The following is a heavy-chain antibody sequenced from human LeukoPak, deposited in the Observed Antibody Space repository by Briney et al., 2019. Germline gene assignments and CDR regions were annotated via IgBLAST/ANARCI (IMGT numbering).Heavy chain of an antibody. Sequence: GGSLRLSCAASGSTFSSYGMHWVRQAPGKGLEWVAFIRYDGSNKYYADSVKGRFTISRDNSKNTLYLQMNSLRAEDTAVYYCAKAPYDSSGYYAFDIWGQGTVVTVSS. V-gene: IGHV3-30*02. J-gene: IGHJ3*02. CDR3: AKAPYDSSGYYAFDI. D-gene: IGHD3-22*01. CDR1: GSTFSSYG. CDR2: IRYDGSNK.